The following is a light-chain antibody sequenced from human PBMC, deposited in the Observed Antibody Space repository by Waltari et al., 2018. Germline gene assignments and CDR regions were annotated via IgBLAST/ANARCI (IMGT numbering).Light chain of an antibody. CDR3: SSYVDSNNIL. Sequence: QSALTQPPSASGSPRQSVTISCTGVSSDVGGHTYVSWYQQHPGKAPKVMIYEVNNRPSGVPDRFSGSKSGNTASLTVSGLQAEDEASYYCSSYVDSNNILFGGGTKLTVL. J-gene: IGLJ2*01. CDR2: EVN. V-gene: IGLV2-8*01. CDR1: SSDVGGHTY.